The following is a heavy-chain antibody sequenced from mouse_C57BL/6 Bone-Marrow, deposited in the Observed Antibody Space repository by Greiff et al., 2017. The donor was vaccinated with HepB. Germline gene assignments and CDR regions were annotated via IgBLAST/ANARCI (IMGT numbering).Heavy chain of an antibody. CDR2: IDPENGDT. Sequence: VQLKQSGAELVRPGASVKLSCTASGFNIKDDYMHWVKQRPEQGLEWIGWIDPENGDTEYASKFQGKATITADTSSNTAYLQLSSLTSEDTAVYYCTIIYWGDWGKGTTLTVSS. J-gene: IGHJ2*01. CDR1: GFNIKDDY. D-gene: IGHD2-1*01. CDR3: TIIYWGD. V-gene: IGHV14-4*01.